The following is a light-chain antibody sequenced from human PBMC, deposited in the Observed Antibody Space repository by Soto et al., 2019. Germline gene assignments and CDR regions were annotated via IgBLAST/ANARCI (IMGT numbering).Light chain of an antibody. Sequence: QSVLTQPPSASGTPGQTVTMSCSGSFSNIGDNDVYWYQNIPGTAPKLLIYRNHNRPSGVPDRCSGSKSGTSASLVISGLQSEDEADYYCAVWDDTLSGRVFGGGTQLTVL. CDR1: FSNIGDND. CDR2: RNH. V-gene: IGLV1-47*01. J-gene: IGLJ2*01. CDR3: AVWDDTLSGRV.